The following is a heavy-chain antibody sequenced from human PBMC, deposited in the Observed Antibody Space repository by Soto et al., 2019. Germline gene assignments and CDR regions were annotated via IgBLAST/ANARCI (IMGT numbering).Heavy chain of an antibody. J-gene: IGHJ5*02. CDR1: SGSISSSFYY. CDR2: IYYSGST. V-gene: IGHV4-39*01. Sequence: SETHYLTCPVSSGSISSSFYYWGWIRQPPGKGLLWIGSIYYSGSTYYNPSLKSRVSLSVDTSMNQFSLKLCSVTAADTSVYFCSRHGGRIVGATGFDPWGQGTLVTVSS. CDR3: SRHGGRIVGATGFDP. D-gene: IGHD1-26*01.